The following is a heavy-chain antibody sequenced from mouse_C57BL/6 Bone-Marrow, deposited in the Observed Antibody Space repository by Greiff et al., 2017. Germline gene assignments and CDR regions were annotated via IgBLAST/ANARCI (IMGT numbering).Heavy chain of an antibody. CDR3: ARSKNGDSWFAY. J-gene: IGHJ3*01. Sequence: VQLQQSGAELVRPGTSVKVSCKASGYAFTNYLIEWVKQRPGQGLEWIGVINPGSGGTNYNEKFKGKATLTADKSSSTAYMQLSSLTSEDSAVYVCARSKNGDSWFAYGGQGTLVTVSA. V-gene: IGHV1-54*01. D-gene: IGHD4-1*01. CDR2: INPGSGGT. CDR1: GYAFTNYL.